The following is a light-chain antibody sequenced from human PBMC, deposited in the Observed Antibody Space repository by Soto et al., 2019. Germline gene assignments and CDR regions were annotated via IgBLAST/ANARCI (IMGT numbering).Light chain of an antibody. Sequence: IQLTHSPSTRSASVGDRVTITCRASQSISSWLAWYQQKPGKAPKLLIYDASSLESGVPSRFSGSGSGTEFTLSISSLQPDDFATYYCQQYNSYWTFGQGTKVDIK. CDR1: QSISSW. CDR3: QQYNSYWT. V-gene: IGKV1-5*01. CDR2: DAS. J-gene: IGKJ1*01.